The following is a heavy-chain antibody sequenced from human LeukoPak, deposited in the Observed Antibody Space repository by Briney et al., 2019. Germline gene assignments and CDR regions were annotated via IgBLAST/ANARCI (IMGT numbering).Heavy chain of an antibody. Sequence: ASVKVSCKASGYTFTGYYMHWVRQAPGQGLEWMGWINPNSGGTNYAQKFQGRVTMTWDTSISTAYMELSRLRSDDTAVYYCARPYDILTGTMDVWGKGTTVTVSS. V-gene: IGHV1-2*02. CDR3: ARPYDILTGTMDV. CDR1: GYTFTGYY. CDR2: INPNSGGT. J-gene: IGHJ6*03. D-gene: IGHD3-9*01.